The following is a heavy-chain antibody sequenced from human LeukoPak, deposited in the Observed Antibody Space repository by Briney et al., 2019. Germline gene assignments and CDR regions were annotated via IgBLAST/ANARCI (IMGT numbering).Heavy chain of an antibody. J-gene: IGHJ5*02. Sequence: PGGSLRLSCAASGFTLGNYWLHGFGKPPGRGLFGFYRIDSDGKSTNYADSVKGRFTISRDNAKNTLYLQMNSLRVEDTAVYYCVRDKEVVTGIGWFDPWGQGTLVTVSS. D-gene: IGHD2-21*02. CDR2: IDSDGKST. CDR1: GFTLGNYW. V-gene: IGHV3-74*01. CDR3: VRDKEVVTGIGWFDP.